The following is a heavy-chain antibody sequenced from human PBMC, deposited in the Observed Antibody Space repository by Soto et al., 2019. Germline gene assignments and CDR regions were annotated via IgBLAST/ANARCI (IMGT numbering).Heavy chain of an antibody. CDR2: IYSGGST. D-gene: IGHD1-1*01. V-gene: IGHV3-66*01. CDR3: VRGDNWNDEASDY. J-gene: IGHJ4*02. CDR1: GFTVSSNY. Sequence: HPGGSLRLSCAASGFTVSSNYMSWVRQAPGKGLEWVSVIYSGGSTYYADSVKGRFTISRDNSENTLYLQMNSLRAEDTAVYYCVRGDNWNDEASDYWGQGTLVTVSS.